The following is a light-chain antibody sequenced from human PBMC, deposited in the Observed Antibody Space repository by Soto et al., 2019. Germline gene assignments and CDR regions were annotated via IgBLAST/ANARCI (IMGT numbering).Light chain of an antibody. CDR3: QQYGSSPLT. CDR1: QSVSSSY. CDR2: GAS. V-gene: IGKV3-20*01. Sequence: EIGLTQSPGTLSLSPGERATLSCRASQSVSSSYLAWYQQKPCQAPRLLIYGASSRATGIPDRFSGSGSGTDFTLTISRLEPEDFAVYYCQQYGSSPLTFGGGTKVDIK. J-gene: IGKJ4*01.